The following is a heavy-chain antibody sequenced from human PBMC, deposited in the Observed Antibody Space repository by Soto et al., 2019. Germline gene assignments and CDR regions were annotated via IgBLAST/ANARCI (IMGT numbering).Heavy chain of an antibody. Sequence: KVSCKASGFTFTSSAVQWVRQARGQRLEWIGWIVVGSVNTNYAQKFQERVTITRDMSTSTAYMELSSLRSEDTAVYYCAAEGGIGYCTNGVCYNWYYYYGMDVWGQGTTVTVSS. CDR3: AAEGGIGYCTNGVCYNWYYYYGMDV. V-gene: IGHV1-58*01. CDR1: GFTFTSSA. J-gene: IGHJ6*02. CDR2: IVVGSVNT. D-gene: IGHD2-8*01.